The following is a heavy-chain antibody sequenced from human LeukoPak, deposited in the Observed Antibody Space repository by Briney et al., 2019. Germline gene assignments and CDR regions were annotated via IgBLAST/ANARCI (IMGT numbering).Heavy chain of an antibody. CDR1: GFTFSSCA. Sequence: GGSLRLSCAASGFTFSSCAMTWVRQAPGKGLEWVSVIYSGGSGGSTYYADSVKGRFTISRDNSKNTLYLQMNSLRVEDTAVYYCTRVRSPNWFDPWGQGTLVTVSS. CDR2: IYSGGSGGST. J-gene: IGHJ5*02. CDR3: TRVRSPNWFDP. V-gene: IGHV3-23*03. D-gene: IGHD1-26*01.